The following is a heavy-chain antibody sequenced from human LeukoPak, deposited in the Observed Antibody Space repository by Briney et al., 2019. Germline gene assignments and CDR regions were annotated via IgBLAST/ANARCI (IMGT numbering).Heavy chain of an antibody. D-gene: IGHD3-3*01. CDR3: ARDQGNDFWSGYDGMDV. CDR1: GFTFSSYS. J-gene: IGHJ6*02. Sequence: GGSLRLSCAASGFTFSSYSMNWVRQAPGKGLEWVSSISSSSSYIYYADSVKGRFTISRDNAKNSLYLQMNSLRAEDTAVYYCARDQGNDFWSGYDGMDVWGQGTTVTVSS. V-gene: IGHV3-21*01. CDR2: ISSSSSYI.